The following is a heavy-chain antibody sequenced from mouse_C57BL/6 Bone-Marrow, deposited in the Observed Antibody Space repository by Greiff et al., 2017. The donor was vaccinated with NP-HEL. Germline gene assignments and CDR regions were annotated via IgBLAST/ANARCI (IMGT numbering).Heavy chain of an antibody. CDR2: IRSKSSNYAT. J-gene: IGHJ2*01. V-gene: IGHV10-3*01. Sequence: EVQRVESGGGLVQPKGSLKLSCAASGFTFNTYAMHWVRPAPGKGLEWVARIRSKSSNYATYYADSVKDRFTISRDDSQSMLYLQMNNLKTEDTAMYYCVRGLLQGTFFDYWGQGTTLTVSS. D-gene: IGHD2-3*01. CDR3: VRGLLQGTFFDY. CDR1: GFTFNTYA.